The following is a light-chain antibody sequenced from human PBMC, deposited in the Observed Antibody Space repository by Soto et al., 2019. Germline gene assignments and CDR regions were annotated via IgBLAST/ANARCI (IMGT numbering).Light chain of an antibody. CDR1: QGISNS. J-gene: IGKJ3*01. V-gene: IGKV1-27*01. CDR3: QEYYSPPFT. CDR2: AAS. Sequence: DIQMTQSPSSLSASVGDRVTITCRASQGISNSLAWYQHKPGKVPELLIYAASTLHSGVPSRFSGSGSGTDFSLTISSLQPEDVATYYGQEYYSPPFTFGPGTKVNLK.